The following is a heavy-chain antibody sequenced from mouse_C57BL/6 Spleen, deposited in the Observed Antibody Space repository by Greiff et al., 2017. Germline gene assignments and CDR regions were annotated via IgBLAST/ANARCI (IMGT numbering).Heavy chain of an antibody. Sequence: VQLQQSGAELVRPGTSVKVSCKASGYAFTNYLIEWVKQRPGQGLEWIGVINPGSGGTNYNEKFKGKATLTADKSSSTAYMQLSSLTSEDSAVYFCARGLRYYAMDYWGQGTSVTVSS. CDR2: INPGSGGT. CDR1: GYAFTNYL. CDR3: ARGLRYYAMDY. V-gene: IGHV1-54*01. J-gene: IGHJ4*01. D-gene: IGHD2-2*01.